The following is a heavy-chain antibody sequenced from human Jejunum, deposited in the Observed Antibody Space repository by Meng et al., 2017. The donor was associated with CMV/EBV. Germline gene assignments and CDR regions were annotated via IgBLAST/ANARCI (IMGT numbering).Heavy chain of an antibody. J-gene: IGHJ5*02. Sequence: GYTLSDYYLPWVRQAPGQGLEWMGVIDPTTGSATYAETFQGRVTMTRDTSTSTVYMELSSLRSEDRAVYYCARAVVVRGSYTYDPWGQGTLVTVSS. V-gene: IGHV1-46*01. D-gene: IGHD3-16*01. CDR1: GYTLSDYY. CDR2: IDPTTGSA. CDR3: ARAVVVRGSYTYDP.